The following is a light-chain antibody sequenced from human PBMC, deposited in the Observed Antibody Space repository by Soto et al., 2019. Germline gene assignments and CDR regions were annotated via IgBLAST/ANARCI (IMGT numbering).Light chain of an antibody. V-gene: IGKV3-11*01. CDR1: QSISNS. Sequence: EVVLTQSPATLSLSPGERATLSCRASQSISNSLAWYQQKPGQAPRLLIYEASNRATGIPARFSGTGSGTDFTLTISSLEPEDFAVYYCQQRYNWPPCTLGQWTKLEIK. J-gene: IGKJ2*02. CDR2: EAS. CDR3: QQRYNWPPCT.